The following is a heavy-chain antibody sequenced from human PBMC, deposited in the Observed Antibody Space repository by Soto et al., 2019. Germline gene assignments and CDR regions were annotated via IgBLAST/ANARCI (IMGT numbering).Heavy chain of an antibody. CDR3: ARAISTVSFMDV. V-gene: IGHV4-59*08. D-gene: IGHD6-13*01. Sequence: PSETLSLTCTVSGGSISSSYWNWIRQPPGKGLEWIGYIYYSGNTNYSPSLKSRVTISVDTSKNQFSLKLNSVTAADTAVYYCARAISTVSFMDVWGKGTTVTVSS. CDR1: GGSISSSY. CDR2: IYYSGNT. J-gene: IGHJ6*03.